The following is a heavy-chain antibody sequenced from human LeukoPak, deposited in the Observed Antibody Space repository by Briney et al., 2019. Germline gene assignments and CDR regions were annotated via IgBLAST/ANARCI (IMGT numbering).Heavy chain of an antibody. CDR2: VIPILGTS. CDR1: GGSFGNYG. V-gene: IGHV1-69*13. D-gene: IGHD1-26*01. Sequence: GASVKVSCKASGGSFGNYGITWVRQAPGQGLEWVGGVIPILGTSNYAPKFQGRVTITADESTSTAYMELSSLRSEDTAVYYCARDQGFIVGEGWGQGTMVTVSS. J-gene: IGHJ3*01. CDR3: ARDQGFIVGEG.